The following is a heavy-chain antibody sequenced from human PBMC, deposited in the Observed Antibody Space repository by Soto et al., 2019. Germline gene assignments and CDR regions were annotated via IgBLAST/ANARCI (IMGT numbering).Heavy chain of an antibody. CDR2: ISSSSSYI. CDR1: GFTFSSYS. Sequence: GGCLRLSCAACGFTFSSYSMNWVRQAPGKGLGWVSSISSSSSYIYYAGSVKGRFTISRDNANNSLYLKMNSLSAEDTAVYYFARALGAARPNWFVHWCQGTLVTVSS. J-gene: IGHJ5*02. D-gene: IGHD6-6*01. V-gene: IGHV3-21*01. CDR3: ARALGAARPNWFVH.